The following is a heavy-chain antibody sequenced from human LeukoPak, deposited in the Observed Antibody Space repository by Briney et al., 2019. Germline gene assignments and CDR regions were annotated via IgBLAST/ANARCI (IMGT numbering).Heavy chain of an antibody. CDR2: INHSGST. V-gene: IGHV4-34*01. J-gene: IGHJ4*02. Sequence: PSQTLSLTRAVYGGSFSGYYWSWIRQPPGKGLEWIGEINHSGSTNYNPSLKSRVTISVDTSKNQFSLKLSSVTAADTAVYYCARDSSSGIDYWGQGTLVTVSS. CDR1: GGSFSGYY. D-gene: IGHD6-13*01. CDR3: ARDSSSGIDY.